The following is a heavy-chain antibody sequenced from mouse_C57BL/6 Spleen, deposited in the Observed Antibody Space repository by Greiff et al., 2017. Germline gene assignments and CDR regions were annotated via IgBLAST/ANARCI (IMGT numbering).Heavy chain of an antibody. J-gene: IGHJ1*03. CDR1: GFTFNTYA. V-gene: IGHV10-3*01. CDR2: IRSKSSNSAT. Sequence: EVKLQESGGGLVQPKGSLKLSCAASGFTFNTYAMHWVRQAPGKGLEWVARIRSKSSNSATYYADSVKDRFTISRDDSQSMLYLQMNNLQTEDTAMYYCVRDRDRDWYLDVWGTGTTVTVSS. CDR3: VRDRDRDWYLDV. D-gene: IGHD3-3*01.